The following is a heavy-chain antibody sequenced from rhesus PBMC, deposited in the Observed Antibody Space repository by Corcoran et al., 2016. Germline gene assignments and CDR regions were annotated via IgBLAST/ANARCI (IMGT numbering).Heavy chain of an antibody. V-gene: IGHV4-93*02. CDR2: VYGSRPGA. Sequence: QVQLQASGPAVVKPSETLSLTCAVSGGSISSNNRWNCVRQSPGKGREWIGLVYGSRPGAEYNPSLQSRAAISMDTSKNQFSLNVTSVTAADTAVYYCVRHFTSSHFDYWGRGVLVTVSS. CDR3: VRHFTSSHFDY. D-gene: IGHD6-43*01. CDR1: GGSISSNNR. J-gene: IGHJ4*01.